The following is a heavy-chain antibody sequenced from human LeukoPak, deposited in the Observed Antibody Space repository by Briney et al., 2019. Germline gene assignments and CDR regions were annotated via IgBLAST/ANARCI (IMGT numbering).Heavy chain of an antibody. CDR3: ARHARNSWHSDY. Sequence: SEALSLTCTVSGGSFSGHYWSRMRQPPGKAPEWIGYVYYTGSSSYNPSLKGRVTISVDTSMNQFSLKLFSVTAADTAVYYCARHARNSWHSDYWGQGAVVTVSS. CDR1: GGSFSGHY. CDR2: VYYTGSS. V-gene: IGHV4-59*08. D-gene: IGHD6-13*01. J-gene: IGHJ4*02.